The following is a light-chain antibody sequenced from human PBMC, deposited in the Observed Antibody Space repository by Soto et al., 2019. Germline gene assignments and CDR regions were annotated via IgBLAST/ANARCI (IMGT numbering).Light chain of an antibody. CDR2: GAS. J-gene: IGKJ5*01. V-gene: IGKV3-20*01. CDR1: QSVGSSY. CDR3: QQYNNSPLT. Sequence: TQTPPAQSLSPGLRAPLSCRASQSVGSSYLAWYQQKPGQAPRLLIYGASTRATGIPARFSGSGSGTDFTLTISRLESEDFAVYYCQQYNNSPLTVGQGTRLEIK.